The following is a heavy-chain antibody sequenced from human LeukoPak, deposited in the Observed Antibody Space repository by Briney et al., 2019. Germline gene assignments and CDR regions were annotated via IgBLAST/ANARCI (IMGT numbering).Heavy chain of an antibody. Sequence: SETLSLTCAVYGGSFSGYYWSWIRQPPGKGLEWSGEINHSGSTNYNPSLKSRVTISVDKSKNQFSLKLSSVTAADTAVYYCANLGSSGYWGQGTLVTVSS. CDR1: GGSFSGYY. V-gene: IGHV4-34*01. CDR2: INHSGST. J-gene: IGHJ4*02. CDR3: ANLGSSGY. D-gene: IGHD3-10*01.